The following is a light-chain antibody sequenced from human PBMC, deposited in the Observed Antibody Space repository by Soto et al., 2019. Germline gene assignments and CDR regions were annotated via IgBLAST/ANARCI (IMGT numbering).Light chain of an antibody. J-gene: IGLJ1*01. Sequence: QSVLTQPPSASGSPGQSVTISCTGTSSDVGANNYVSWYQQHPGKAPKLMIYEVTKRPSGVPDRFSGSKSGNTASLTVSGLQAEDEADYYCSSYAGTNRVFGTGTKPTVL. CDR1: SSDVGANNY. CDR2: EVT. CDR3: SSYAGTNRV. V-gene: IGLV2-8*01.